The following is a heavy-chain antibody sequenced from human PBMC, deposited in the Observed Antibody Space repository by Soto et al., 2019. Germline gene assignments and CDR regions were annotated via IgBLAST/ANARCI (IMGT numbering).Heavy chain of an antibody. CDR3: TRGLGIRGTITPDY. V-gene: IGHV3-7*02. J-gene: IGHJ4*02. CDR1: GFTFSSYW. D-gene: IGHD1-1*01. Sequence: PGGSLRLSWAASGFTFSSYWMSWVSQAPGKGLEWVANIKQDGSEKYYVDSVKGRFTISRDNAKNSLYLHLNSLRDDDTALYYCTRGLGIRGTITPDYWGQGTLVTVSS. CDR2: IKQDGSEK.